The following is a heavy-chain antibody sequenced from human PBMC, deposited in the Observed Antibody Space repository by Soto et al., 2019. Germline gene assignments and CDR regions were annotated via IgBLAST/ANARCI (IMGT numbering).Heavy chain of an antibody. Sequence: SVKVSCKASGGGNLRDYRTTWVRRAPGQGLEWMGGIIPKLGSANYAQNFQGRVTITADESTNTVYMELRSLRSDDTAVYYCARDGDSNYGDYYYYYYMDVWGKGTTVTV. D-gene: IGHD4-4*01. J-gene: IGHJ6*03. CDR2: IIPKLGSA. CDR3: ARDGDSNYGDYYYYYYMDV. CDR1: GGGNLRDYR. V-gene: IGHV1-69*13.